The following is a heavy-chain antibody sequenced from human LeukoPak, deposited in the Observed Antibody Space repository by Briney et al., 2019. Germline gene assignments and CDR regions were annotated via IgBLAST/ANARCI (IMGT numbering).Heavy chain of an antibody. V-gene: IGHV3-53*01. CDR3: AREARAWNRLGYMDV. D-gene: IGHD1-1*01. Sequence: PGGSLRLSCAASGFTLSSNYMSGVRQAPGKGVEGVSGIYSGGSTYYSDSVKGGLTISKDKSKNTLYLQMKSLRAEDTAVYYCAREARAWNRLGYMDVWGKGTTVTVSS. CDR1: GFTLSSNY. J-gene: IGHJ6*03. CDR2: IYSGGST.